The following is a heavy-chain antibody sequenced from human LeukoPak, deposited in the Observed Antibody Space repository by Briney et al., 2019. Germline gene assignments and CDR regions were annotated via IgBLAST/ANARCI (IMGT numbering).Heavy chain of an antibody. D-gene: IGHD4-17*01. Sequence: GGSLRLSCAASGFTFSSYAMSWVRQTPGKGLEWVSVIVGSGGSTYYADSVKGRFTISRDISKNTLYLQMNSLRAEDTAVYYCAKARGFGDYSFDYWGQGTLVTVSS. V-gene: IGHV3-23*01. CDR2: IVGSGGST. J-gene: IGHJ4*02. CDR3: AKARGFGDYSFDY. CDR1: GFTFSSYA.